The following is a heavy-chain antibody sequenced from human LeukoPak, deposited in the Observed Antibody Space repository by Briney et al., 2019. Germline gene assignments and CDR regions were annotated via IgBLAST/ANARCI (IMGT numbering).Heavy chain of an antibody. CDR1: GFTFTNYG. D-gene: IGHD1-26*01. CDR2: ISFDGRIE. V-gene: IGHV3-30*18. J-gene: IGHJ3*02. Sequence: PGGPLRLSCAASGFTFTNYGMHWFRQAPGKGCEWVAIISFDGRIEYYVDSVKGRFTISRDKSNNTLYLQMNSLRPEDTAVYYCAKERASMGADAFDIWGQGTMVTVSS. CDR3: AKERASMGADAFDI.